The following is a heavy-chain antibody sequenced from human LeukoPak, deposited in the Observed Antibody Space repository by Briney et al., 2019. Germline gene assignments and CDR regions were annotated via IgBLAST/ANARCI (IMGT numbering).Heavy chain of an antibody. D-gene: IGHD6-13*01. Sequence: PSETLSLTCAVYGGSFSGYYWSWIRQPPGKGLEWIGSIYYSGSTYYNPSLKSRVTISVDTSKNQFSLKLSSVTAADTAVYYCARGRIAAAGFDPWGQGTLVTVSS. CDR2: IYYSGST. J-gene: IGHJ5*02. V-gene: IGHV4-34*01. CDR1: GGSFSGYY. CDR3: ARGRIAAAGFDP.